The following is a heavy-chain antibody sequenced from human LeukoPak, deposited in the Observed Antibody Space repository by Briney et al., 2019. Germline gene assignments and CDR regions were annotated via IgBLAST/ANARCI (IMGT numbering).Heavy chain of an antibody. Sequence: SVKVSCKASGYTFTTYHIHWVRQAPGQGLEWMGGIIPIFGTANYAQKFQGRVTITADESTSTAYMELSSLRSEDTAVYYCARDLAIVVVPAAHYYYYGMDVWGQGTTVTVSS. V-gene: IGHV1-69*13. CDR2: IIPIFGTA. CDR1: GYTFTTYH. J-gene: IGHJ6*02. CDR3: ARDLAIVVVPAAHYYYYGMDV. D-gene: IGHD2-2*01.